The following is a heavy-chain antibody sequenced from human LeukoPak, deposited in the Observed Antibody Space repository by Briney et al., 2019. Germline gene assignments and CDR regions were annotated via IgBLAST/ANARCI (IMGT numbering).Heavy chain of an antibody. D-gene: IGHD3-10*01. CDR2: IIPIFGTA. V-gene: IGHV1-69*01. CDR3: ARGSTGIYYYYGMDV. J-gene: IGHJ6*02. Sequence: SVKVSGKASGGTFSSYAINWVRQAPGQGLEWMGGIIPIFGTANYAQKFQGRVTITADESTSTAYMELSSLRSEDTAVYYCARGSTGIYYYYGMDVWGQGTTVTVSS. CDR1: GGTFSSYA.